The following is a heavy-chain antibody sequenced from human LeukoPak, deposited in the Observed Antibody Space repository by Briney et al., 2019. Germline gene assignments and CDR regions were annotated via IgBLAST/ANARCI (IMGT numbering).Heavy chain of an antibody. CDR2: ISWNSGSI. J-gene: IGHJ4*02. CDR1: GFTFDDYS. CDR3: AKGPNFRDYDGSGYYDYFDN. Sequence: GGSLRLSCAASGFTFDDYSMHWVRQPPGKGLEWVSGISWNSGSIASADSVKGRFTISRDNAKNSLYLQMNSLRAEDTALYYCAKGPNFRDYDGSGYYDYFDNWGQGALVTVSP. V-gene: IGHV3-9*01. D-gene: IGHD3-22*01.